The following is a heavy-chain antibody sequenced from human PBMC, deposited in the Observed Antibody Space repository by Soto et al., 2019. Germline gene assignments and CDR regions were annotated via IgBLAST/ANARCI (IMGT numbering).Heavy chain of an antibody. CDR2: IYTSGST. V-gene: IGHV4-4*07. D-gene: IGHD1-1*01. Sequence: QVQLQESGPGLVKPSETLSLTCTVSGGSISSYYWSWIRQPAGKGLEWIGRIYTSGSTNYNPSLKSRVTMSVDTSKNQFSLKLSSVTAADTAVYYCARDFYRWGESVQYYFDYWGQGTLVTVSS. CDR1: GGSISSYY. J-gene: IGHJ4*02. CDR3: ARDFYRWGESVQYYFDY.